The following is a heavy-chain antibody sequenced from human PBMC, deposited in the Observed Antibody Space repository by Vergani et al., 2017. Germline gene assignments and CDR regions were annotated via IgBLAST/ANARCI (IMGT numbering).Heavy chain of an antibody. CDR3: AKNPGISTTRHYYAMDV. J-gene: IGHJ6*02. CDR1: GFKFSDHY. D-gene: IGHD1-1*01. V-gene: IGHV3-11*04. Sequence: LEESGGGSVNPGGSLRLSCAASGFKFSDHYMSWIRQAPGKGLGWVSHISPGASTVSYTDSVTGRFTVARDNDNNSLTLDMTTLRVEDTAVYYCAKNPGISTTRHYYAMDVWGQGTTVTVSS. CDR2: ISPGASTV.